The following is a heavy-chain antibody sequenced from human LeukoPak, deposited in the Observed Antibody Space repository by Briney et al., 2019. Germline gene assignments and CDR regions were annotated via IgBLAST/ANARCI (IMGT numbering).Heavy chain of an antibody. J-gene: IGHJ6*02. CDR3: ARGGVLEWLLSYYYYYGMDV. Sequence: PGGSLRLSCAASGFTFSSYSMNWVRQAPGKGLEWVSSISSSSSYIYYADSVKGRFTISRDNAKNSLYLQMNSLRAEDTAVYYCARGGVLEWLLSYYYYYGMDVWGQGTTVTVSS. CDR2: ISSSSSYI. CDR1: GFTFSSYS. V-gene: IGHV3-21*04. D-gene: IGHD3-3*01.